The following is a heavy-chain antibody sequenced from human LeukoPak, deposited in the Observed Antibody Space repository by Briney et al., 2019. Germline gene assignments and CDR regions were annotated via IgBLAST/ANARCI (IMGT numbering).Heavy chain of an antibody. CDR3: ARYANYGSDRYFDN. J-gene: IGHJ4*02. CDR2: IYYSGST. D-gene: IGHD3-10*01. Sequence: PSETLSLTCIVSGYSINRDYHWAWIRQPPGKGLEWIGSIYYSGSTNYNSSLKSRVTISGDTSKNQISLKMSSVTAADTAVYYCARYANYGSDRYFDNWGQGTLITVSS. V-gene: IGHV4-38-2*02. CDR1: GYSINRDYH.